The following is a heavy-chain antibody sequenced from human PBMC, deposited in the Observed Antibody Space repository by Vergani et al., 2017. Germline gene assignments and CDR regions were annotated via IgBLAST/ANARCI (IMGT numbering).Heavy chain of an antibody. D-gene: IGHD3-22*01. CDR3: ARVLQDYERSGYYYYMDV. CDR1: GYTFTSYA. CDR2: INAGNGNT. J-gene: IGHJ6*03. Sequence: QVQLVQSGAEVKKPGASVKVSCKASGYTFTSYAMHWVRKAPGQRLEWMGWINAGNGNTGYAQKFQGRVTMTRNTSISTAYMGLSSLRSEDTAVYYWARVLQDYERSGYYYYMDVWGRGP. V-gene: IGHV1-3*01.